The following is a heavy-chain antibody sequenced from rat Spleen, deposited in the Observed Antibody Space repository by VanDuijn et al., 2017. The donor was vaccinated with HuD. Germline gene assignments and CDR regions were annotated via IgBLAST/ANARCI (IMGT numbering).Heavy chain of an antibody. J-gene: IGHJ2*01. CDR3: AKGDYYSSRYFDY. CDR1: GFTYSNYV. CDR2: ISTGGGNT. D-gene: IGHD1-2*01. V-gene: IGHV5S13*01. Sequence: EVQLVESGGGLVQPGRSLKLSCAASGFTYSNYVMAWVRQAPTKGLEWVASISTGGGNTYYRDSVKGRFTISRDNAKNTLYLQMDSLRSEDTATYYCAKGDYYSSRYFDYWGQGVMVTVSS.